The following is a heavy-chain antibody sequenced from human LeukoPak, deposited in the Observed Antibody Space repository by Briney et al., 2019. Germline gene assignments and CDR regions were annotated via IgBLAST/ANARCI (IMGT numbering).Heavy chain of an antibody. CDR2: IYSGGST. CDR3: ARSSLRGSYSDY. V-gene: IGHV3-53*01. D-gene: IGHD1-26*01. J-gene: IGHJ4*02. Sequence: GGSLRLSCAASGFTVSSNYMSWVRQAPGKGLEWVSVIYSGGSTYYADSVKGRFTISRDNSKNTLYLQMNSLRAEDTAVYYCARSSLRGSYSDYWGQGTLVTVSS. CDR1: GFTVSSNY.